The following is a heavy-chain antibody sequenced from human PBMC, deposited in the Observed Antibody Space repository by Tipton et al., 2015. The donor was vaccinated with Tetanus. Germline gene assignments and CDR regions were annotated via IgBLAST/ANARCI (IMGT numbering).Heavy chain of an antibody. V-gene: IGHV1-2*02. CDR3: ARDRGDYIYYGMDV. D-gene: IGHD3-22*01. CDR1: GYTFTGYY. Sequence: QLVQSGAEVKKPGASVKVSCKASGYTFTGYYIYWVRQAPGQGLEWMGWIDPNSGGTVYAQKFQGRVTMTRDTAISTAYMELRSLRSDDTAVYYCARDRGDYIYYGMDVWGPGTTVTVS. J-gene: IGHJ6*02. CDR2: IDPNSGGT.